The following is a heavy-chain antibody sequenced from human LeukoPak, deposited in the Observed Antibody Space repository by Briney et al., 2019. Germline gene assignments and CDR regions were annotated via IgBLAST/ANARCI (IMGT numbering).Heavy chain of an antibody. D-gene: IGHD2-15*01. J-gene: IGHJ4*02. V-gene: IGHV1-2*06. CDR1: GYTFTGYY. CDR3: ARYCSGSSCYTNFDY. CDR2: INPNSGGT. Sequence: ASVKVSCKASGYTFTGYYMHWVRQAPGQGLEWMGRINPNSGGTNYAQKFQGRVTMTRDTSISTAYMELSRLRSDDTAVYYCARYCSGSSCYTNFDYWGQGTLVTVSS.